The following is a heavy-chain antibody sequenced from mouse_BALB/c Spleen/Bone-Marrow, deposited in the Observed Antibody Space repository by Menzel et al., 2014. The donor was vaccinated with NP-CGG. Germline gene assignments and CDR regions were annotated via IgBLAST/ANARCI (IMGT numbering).Heavy chain of an antibody. CDR1: GFTLSSYG. D-gene: IGHD3-2*02. CDR3: TRRPLQANSYFDC. Sequence: EVKLQESGGDLVKPGGSLKLSCVASGFTLSSYGMSWVRQTPDKRLEWVATISSGGSSTYYPASVKGRFTISRDNAKSTLYLQMSSLNSEDTAMYYCTRRPLQANSYFDCWGQGTTLTVSS. V-gene: IGHV5-6*02. J-gene: IGHJ2*01. CDR2: ISSGGSST.